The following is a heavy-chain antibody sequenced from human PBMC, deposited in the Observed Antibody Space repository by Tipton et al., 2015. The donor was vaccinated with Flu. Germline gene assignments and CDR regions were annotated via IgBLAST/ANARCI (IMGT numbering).Heavy chain of an antibody. CDR2: VYPSGST. Sequence: LRLSCTVSGGSISSGSYYWTWIRQPAGKGLEWIGRVYPSGSTNYNPSLKSRVTISVDTSKNQFSLKLSSVTAADTAVYYCATYYYGSGTQSAFDYWGQGTLVTVSS. D-gene: IGHD3-10*01. J-gene: IGHJ4*02. CDR3: ATYYYGSGTQSAFDY. CDR1: GGSISSGSYY. V-gene: IGHV4-61*02.